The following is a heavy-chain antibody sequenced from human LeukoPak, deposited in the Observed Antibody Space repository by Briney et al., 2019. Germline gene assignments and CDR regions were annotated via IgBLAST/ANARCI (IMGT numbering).Heavy chain of an antibody. CDR3: AARYSGYEIDY. CDR2: IVVGSGNT. D-gene: IGHD5-12*01. Sequence: SVNVSFTGSGFTVTSSTMQWVRQARGQRLEWIGWIVVGSGNTNYTQKFQERVTITRDMSTSTAYMELSSLRSEDTAVHYCAARYSGYEIDYWGQGTLVTVSS. V-gene: IGHV1-58*02. CDR1: GFTVTSST. J-gene: IGHJ4*02.